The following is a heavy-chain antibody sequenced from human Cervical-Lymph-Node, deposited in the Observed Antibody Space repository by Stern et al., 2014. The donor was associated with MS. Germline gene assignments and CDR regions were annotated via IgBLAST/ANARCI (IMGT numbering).Heavy chain of an antibody. D-gene: IGHD6-6*01. J-gene: IGHJ4*02. CDR3: TRGFVSLDY. CDR2: IYHDGTT. V-gene: IGHV4-4*02. Sequence: VQLVESGPGLVKPSGTLSLTCDVSGASITSTSWWSWVRQTPGKGLEWIGEIYHDGTTNYNPPLKSRVTLSVDKSKNQFSLRVNFLTAADTAIYYCTRGFVSLDYWGQGTLVTVSS. CDR1: GASITSTSW.